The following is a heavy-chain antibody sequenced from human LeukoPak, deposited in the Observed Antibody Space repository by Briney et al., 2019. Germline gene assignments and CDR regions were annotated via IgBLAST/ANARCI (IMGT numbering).Heavy chain of an antibody. Sequence: GGSLRLSCAASGFTFSSYAMNWVRQAPGKGLEWVSSISTSSIYIYYSDSVKGRFTISRDNAKNSLYLQMNSLRAEDTAVYYCARGRAVVAASDSSFDPWGQGTLVTVSS. CDR2: ISTSSIYI. CDR3: ARGRAVVAASDSSFDP. J-gene: IGHJ5*02. V-gene: IGHV3-21*01. CDR1: GFTFSSYA. D-gene: IGHD2-15*01.